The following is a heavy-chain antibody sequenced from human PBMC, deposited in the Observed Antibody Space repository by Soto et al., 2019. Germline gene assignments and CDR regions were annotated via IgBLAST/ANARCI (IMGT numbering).Heavy chain of an antibody. Sequence: QVQLVESGGGVVQPGRSLRLSCAASGFPFTSYGMHWGREGPDKGLEWVAIISYDGSDKYYADSVKGRFTISRDNPKSSLYLQMKSMRPEDPALYYCVGGHYYFDYRGQGTLVIVSS. CDR2: ISYDGSDK. CDR1: GFPFTSYG. D-gene: IGHD3-10*01. V-gene: IGHV3-30*03. J-gene: IGHJ4*02. CDR3: VGGHYYFDY.